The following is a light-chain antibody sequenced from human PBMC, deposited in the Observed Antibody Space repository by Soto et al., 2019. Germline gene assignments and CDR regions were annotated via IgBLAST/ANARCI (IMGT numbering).Light chain of an antibody. CDR1: SGSIASKY. Sequence: NFMLTQPHSVSESPGKTVTISCTRSSGSIASKYVQWYQQRPGSSPTTVIYEDNRRPSGVPDRFSGSIDNSSNAASLSISGLRTEDEADYYCQSYDSSNPVFGGGTKLTVL. CDR3: QSYDSSNPV. J-gene: IGLJ3*02. CDR2: EDN. V-gene: IGLV6-57*01.